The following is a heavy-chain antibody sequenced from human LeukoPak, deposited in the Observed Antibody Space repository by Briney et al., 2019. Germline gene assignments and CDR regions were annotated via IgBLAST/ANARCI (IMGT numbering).Heavy chain of an antibody. CDR3: ARHGDGYNPFDY. CDR2: IYYRGST. J-gene: IGHJ4*02. Sequence: SETLSLTCTVSGGSISSTSYYWGWIRQPPGKGLEWIGSIYYRGSTYYNPSLMSRVTISLDTSKYQFSLTLRSVTAADTAVYYWARHGDGYNPFDYWGQGILVTVSS. D-gene: IGHD5-24*01. CDR1: GGSISSTSYY. V-gene: IGHV4-39*01.